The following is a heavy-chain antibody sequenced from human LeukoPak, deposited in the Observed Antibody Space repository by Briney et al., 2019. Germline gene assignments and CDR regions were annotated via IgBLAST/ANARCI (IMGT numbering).Heavy chain of an antibody. CDR1: GYTFTSYG. V-gene: IGHV1-18*01. J-gene: IGHJ4*02. D-gene: IGHD4-17*01. Sequence: ASVKVSCKASGYTFTSYGISWVRQAPGQGLEWMGWISAYNGNTNYAQKLQGRVTITTDESTSTAYMELSSLRSEDTAVYYCARDRDDTVTTGYWGQGTLVTVSS. CDR3: ARDRDDTVTTGY. CDR2: ISAYNGNT.